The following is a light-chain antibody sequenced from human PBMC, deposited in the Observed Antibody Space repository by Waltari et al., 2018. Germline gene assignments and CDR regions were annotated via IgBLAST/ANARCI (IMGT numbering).Light chain of an antibody. CDR1: NSNIGNNY. CDR3: ASWDSSLSAAGV. Sequence: QSVLTQPPSVSAAPGQKVTISCSGGNSNIGNNYVSWYQKFPGRAPRLIIFDENRRPSGIPDRFSGSKSGTSATLAITGLQSGDGADYYCASWDSSLSAAGVFGGGTRLTVL. CDR2: DEN. V-gene: IGLV1-51*01. J-gene: IGLJ3*02.